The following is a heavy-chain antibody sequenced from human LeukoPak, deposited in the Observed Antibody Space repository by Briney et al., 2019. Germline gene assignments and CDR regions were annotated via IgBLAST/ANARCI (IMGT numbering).Heavy chain of an antibody. CDR2: IYNSGST. J-gene: IGHJ4*02. CDR1: GRSISSYY. Sequence: PSETLSLTCTVSGRSISSYYWSWIRQPPGKGLECIAYIYNSGSTNYNPSLKSRVTISVDTSKNQFSLKLSSVTAADTAVYYCARVKLYYDILTGYSDPMYYFDYWGQGTLVTVSS. V-gene: IGHV4-59*01. D-gene: IGHD3-9*01. CDR3: ARVKLYYDILTGYSDPMYYFDY.